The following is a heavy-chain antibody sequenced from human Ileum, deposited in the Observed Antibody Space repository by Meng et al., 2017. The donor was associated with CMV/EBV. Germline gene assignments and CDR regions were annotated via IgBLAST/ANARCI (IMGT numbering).Heavy chain of an antibody. J-gene: IGHJ2*01. CDR2: ISDSGDNT. V-gene: IGHV3-23*01. D-gene: IGHD3-10*01. CDR3: AKDGWLRGKDSWYFDL. CDR1: GFTFNNYA. Sequence: SGFTFNNYARSWVRQAPGKGLEWVSAISDSGDNTYYADSVRGRFTISRDNSKNTLYVQMNSLRVEDTAVYYCAKDGWLRGKDSWYFDLWGRGTLVTVSS.